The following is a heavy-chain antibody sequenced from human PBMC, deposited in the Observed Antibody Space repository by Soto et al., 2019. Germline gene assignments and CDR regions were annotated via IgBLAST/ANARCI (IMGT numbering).Heavy chain of an antibody. D-gene: IGHD2-15*01. CDR1: GGSISSYY. CDR2: IYYSGST. Sequence: QVQLQESGPGLVKPSETLSLTCTVSGGSISSYYWSWIRQPPGKGLELIGYIYYSGSTNYNPSLKSRVTISVDTSKNQFSLKLSSVTAADTAVYYCARDEGGMVGWFDPWGQGTLVTVSS. CDR3: ARDEGGMVGWFDP. J-gene: IGHJ5*02. V-gene: IGHV4-59*01.